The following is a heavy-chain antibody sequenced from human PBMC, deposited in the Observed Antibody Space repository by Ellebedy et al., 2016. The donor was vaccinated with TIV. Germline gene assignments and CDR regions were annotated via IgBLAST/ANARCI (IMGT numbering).Heavy chain of an antibody. Sequence: GESLKISCAASGFTFSSYGMHWVRQAPGKGLEWVAFIRYDGSNTYYADSVKGRFTISRDNSKNTLYLQMNSLRAEDTAVYYCAKDLEGPMGASGYSYGRHYYGMDVWGQGTTVTVSS. CDR1: GFTFSSYG. J-gene: IGHJ6*02. V-gene: IGHV3-30*02. CDR2: IRYDGSNT. CDR3: AKDLEGPMGASGYSYGRHYYGMDV. D-gene: IGHD5-18*01.